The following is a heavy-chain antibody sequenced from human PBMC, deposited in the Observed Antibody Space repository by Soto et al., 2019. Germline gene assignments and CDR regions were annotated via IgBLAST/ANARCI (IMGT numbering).Heavy chain of an antibody. V-gene: IGHV4-31*03. Sequence: QVQLQESGPGLVKPSQTLSLTCTVSGGSISSGGYYWSWIRQHPGKGLEWIGYIYYSGSTYYNPSFKSRVTISVDTSKNQFSLKLSSVTAADTAVYYCARSIVVVPAALTAGFDPWGQGTLVTVSS. CDR1: GGSISSGGYY. CDR3: ARSIVVVPAALTAGFDP. CDR2: IYYSGST. J-gene: IGHJ5*02. D-gene: IGHD2-2*01.